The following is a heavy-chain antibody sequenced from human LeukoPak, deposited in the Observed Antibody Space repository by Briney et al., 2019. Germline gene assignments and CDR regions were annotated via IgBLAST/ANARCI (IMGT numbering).Heavy chain of an antibody. Sequence: GGSLRLSCAASEFTFSSYWMSWVRQAPGKGLEWVANIKQDGGEKYYLDSVRGRFTVSRDNAKNSLYLQMSSLRAEDTAVYYCARVGARQILEYWGQGTLVTVSS. J-gene: IGHJ4*02. CDR2: IKQDGGEK. D-gene: IGHD4-17*01. V-gene: IGHV3-7*01. CDR3: ARVGARQILEY. CDR1: EFTFSSYW.